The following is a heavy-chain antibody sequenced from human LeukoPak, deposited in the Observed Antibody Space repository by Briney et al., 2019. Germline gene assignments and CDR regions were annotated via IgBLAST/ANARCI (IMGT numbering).Heavy chain of an antibody. CDR3: ARGQFYHDSTGYYY. V-gene: IGHV4-59*01. Sequence: SETLSLTCTVSGDSISNYYWSWLRQPPGKGLEWIGYVSSSGSTSYTPSLKSRVTVSLDRSKNQFSLKLSSVTAADTAVYYCARGQFYHDSTGYYYWGQGTLVTVSS. CDR1: GDSISNYY. D-gene: IGHD3-22*01. CDR2: VSSSGST. J-gene: IGHJ4*02.